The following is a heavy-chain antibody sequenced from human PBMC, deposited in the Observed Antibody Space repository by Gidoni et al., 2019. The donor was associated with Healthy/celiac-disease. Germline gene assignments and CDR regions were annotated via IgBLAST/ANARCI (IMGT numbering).Heavy chain of an antibody. D-gene: IGHD1-1*01. V-gene: IGHV3-9*01. J-gene: IGHJ6*02. CDR1: AFTFDDYA. CDR3: AKDLRETDYYGMDV. CDR2: ISWNSGSI. Sequence: EVQLVESGGGLVQPGRSLRLSCAASAFTFDDYAMHWVRQAPGKGLEWVSGISWNSGSIGYADSVKGRFTISRDNAKYSLYLQMNSLRAEDTALYYCAKDLRETDYYGMDVWGQGTTVTVSS.